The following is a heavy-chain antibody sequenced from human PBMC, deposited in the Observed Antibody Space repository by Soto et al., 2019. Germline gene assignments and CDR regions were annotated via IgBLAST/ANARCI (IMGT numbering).Heavy chain of an antibody. V-gene: IGHV3-74*01. CDR2: INSDGSST. CDR1: GFTFSSYW. Sequence: GWCLRLSGAASGFTFSSYWRHLVRQAPGKGLVWVSRINSDGSSTSYADSVKGRFTISRDNAKNTLDLQMHGLRAEDMAVYYCARSVRSGSFPYYYYAMGVWGQGTTVTVSS. D-gene: IGHD3-10*01. J-gene: IGHJ6*02. CDR3: ARSVRSGSFPYYYYAMGV.